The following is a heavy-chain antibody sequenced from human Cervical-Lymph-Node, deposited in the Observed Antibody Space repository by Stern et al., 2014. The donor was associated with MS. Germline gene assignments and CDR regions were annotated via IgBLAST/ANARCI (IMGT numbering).Heavy chain of an antibody. V-gene: IGHV5-51*01. J-gene: IGHJ4*02. Sequence: VQLGQSGAEVKKPGESLKISCKGSGYSFTANWIARVRQMPRKGLEWMGIIYPGDSDTRYSPSFQGQVTISADKSISTAYLQWSSLKASDTAMYYCARDYGDYAFDYWGQGTLVTVSS. CDR3: ARDYGDYAFDY. CDR2: IYPGDSDT. D-gene: IGHD4-17*01. CDR1: GYSFTANW.